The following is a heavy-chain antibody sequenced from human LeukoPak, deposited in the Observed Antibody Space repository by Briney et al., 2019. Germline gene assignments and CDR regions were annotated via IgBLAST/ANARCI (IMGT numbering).Heavy chain of an antibody. J-gene: IGHJ3*02. Sequence: GRSLRLSCAASGFTFSSYGMHWVRPAPGKGLEWVAVLWYDGRNKNYADSVKGRFTISGDNSKSTLYLQMNSLRAEDTAVYYCARAYYYDSSGYYYVGGFAFDIWGQGTMVTVSS. CDR2: LWYDGRNK. D-gene: IGHD3-22*01. CDR3: ARAYYYDSSGYYYVGGFAFDI. V-gene: IGHV3-33*01. CDR1: GFTFSSYG.